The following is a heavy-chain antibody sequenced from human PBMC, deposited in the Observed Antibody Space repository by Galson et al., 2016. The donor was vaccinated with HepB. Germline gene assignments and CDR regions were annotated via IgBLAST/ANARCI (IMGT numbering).Heavy chain of an antibody. CDR1: GFTFSRYT. CDR3: ARGSSGYDYDFDL. V-gene: IGHV3-21*01. D-gene: IGHD5-12*01. Sequence: SLRLSCAASGFTFSRYTMNWVRRAPGKGLEWVSSISTSSTYIYYADSMKGRFTISRDNAKKSLYLQMSSLRADDTAIYYCARGSSGYDYDFDLWGQGTMVTVSS. J-gene: IGHJ3*01. CDR2: ISTSSTYI.